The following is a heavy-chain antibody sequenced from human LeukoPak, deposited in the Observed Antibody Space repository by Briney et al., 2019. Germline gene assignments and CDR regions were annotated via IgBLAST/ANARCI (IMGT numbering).Heavy chain of an antibody. Sequence: ASVKVSCKVSGYTLTELSMHWVRQAPGKGLEWMGGFDPEDGETIYAQKFQGRVTMTRDTSISTAYMELSRLRSDDTAVYYCATQRGSYRWGTDFDYWGQGTLVTVSS. CDR2: FDPEDGET. CDR3: ATQRGSYRWGTDFDY. CDR1: GYTLTELS. D-gene: IGHD3-16*01. J-gene: IGHJ4*02. V-gene: IGHV1-24*01.